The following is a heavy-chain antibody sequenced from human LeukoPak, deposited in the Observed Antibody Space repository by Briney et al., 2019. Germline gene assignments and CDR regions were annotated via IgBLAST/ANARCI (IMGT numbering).Heavy chain of an antibody. CDR1: GFTVSSNY. D-gene: IGHD6-19*01. CDR3: AKDRGSGWYLQYYFDY. CDR2: IYSAGST. Sequence: GGSLRLSCAAFGFTVSSNYMSWVRQAPGKGLDWVSTIYSAGSTYYADSVKGRFTISRDNSKNTLYLQMNSLRAEDTAVYYCAKDRGSGWYLQYYFDYWGQGTLVTVSS. V-gene: IGHV3-53*01. J-gene: IGHJ4*02.